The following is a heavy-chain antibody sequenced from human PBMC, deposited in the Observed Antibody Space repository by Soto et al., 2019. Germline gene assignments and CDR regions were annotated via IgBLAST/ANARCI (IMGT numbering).Heavy chain of an antibody. Sequence: VKGSCKSSGSAFRIHATGLVRQAPGQGLEWMGGIIPIFGTANYAQKFQGRVTITADESTSTAYMELSSLRSEDTAVYYCASRRDGYNWWGQGTLVTVSS. V-gene: IGHV1-69*13. CDR3: ASRRDGYNW. CDR2: IIPIFGTA. D-gene: IGHD5-12*01. CDR1: GSAFRIHA. J-gene: IGHJ4*02.